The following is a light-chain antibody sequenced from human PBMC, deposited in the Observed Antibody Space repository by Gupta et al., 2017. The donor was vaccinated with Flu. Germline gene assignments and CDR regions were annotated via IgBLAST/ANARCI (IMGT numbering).Light chain of an antibody. V-gene: IGKV3-20*01. CDR3: QQYVTWT. CDR2: GAS. J-gene: IGKJ1*01. CDR1: QSVSSSY. Sequence: PGERATLSCRASQSVSSSYLAWYQQKPGQAPRLLIYGASSRATGIPDRFSGSGSGTDFTLTISRLEPEDFAVYYCQQYVTWTFGQGTKVEIK.